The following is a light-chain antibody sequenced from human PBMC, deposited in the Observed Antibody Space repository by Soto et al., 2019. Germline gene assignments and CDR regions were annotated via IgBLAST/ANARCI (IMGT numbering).Light chain of an antibody. Sequence: DIQMTQSPSSVSASFGDRLTITCRASRDISNSLAWYQQTPGKAPKLLLRGASSLHRGVSSRFSGGGAGTEFTLTISSLQPEDFAVYYCQQDYNLPITFGQGTRLEIK. V-gene: IGKV1-12*01. CDR1: RDISNS. J-gene: IGKJ5*01. CDR2: GAS. CDR3: QQDYNLPIT.